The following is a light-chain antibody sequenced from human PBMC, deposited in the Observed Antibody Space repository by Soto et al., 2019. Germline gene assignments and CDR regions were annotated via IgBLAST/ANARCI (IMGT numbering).Light chain of an antibody. J-gene: IGKJ1*01. CDR3: QQYGGSPWT. CDR2: GAS. V-gene: IGKV3-20*01. CDR1: QSVSRSY. Sequence: EIVLTQSPGTLSLSQGERATLSCRASQSVSRSYLAWYQQKPGQAPRLLIYGASSRATGIPDRFSGSGSGTDFTLTISRLDPEDFAVYYCQQYGGSPWTFGQGTKVEIK.